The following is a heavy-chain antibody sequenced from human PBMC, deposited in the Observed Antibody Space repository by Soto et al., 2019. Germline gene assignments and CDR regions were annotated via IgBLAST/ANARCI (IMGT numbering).Heavy chain of an antibody. V-gene: IGHV1-18*04. CDR2: ISAYNGNT. CDR3: ARYSGNNNYYYYGMDV. CDR1: GYTFTSYG. D-gene: IGHD1-26*01. Sequence: ASVKVSCKASGYTFTSYGISWVRQAPGQGLEWRGWISAYNGNTNYAQKLQGRVTMTTDTSTSTAYMELRSLRSDDTAVYYCARYSGNNNYYYYGMDVWGQGTTVTVSS. J-gene: IGHJ6*02.